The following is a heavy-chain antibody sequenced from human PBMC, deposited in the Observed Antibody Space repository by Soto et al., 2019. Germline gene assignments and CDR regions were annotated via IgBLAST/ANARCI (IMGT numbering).Heavy chain of an antibody. CDR2: INHSGST. CDR3: ARREEPGRGYCSGGSCYPSFFDY. V-gene: IGHV4-34*01. D-gene: IGHD2-15*01. Sequence: QVQLQQWGAGLLKPSETLSLTCAVYGGSFSGYYWSWIRQPPGKGLEWIGEINHSGSTNYNPSHKRRVAVSVDASKNQFSLKLSSVTAADTAVYYCARREEPGRGYCSGGSCYPSFFDYWGQGNLVTVSS. CDR1: GGSFSGYY. J-gene: IGHJ4*02.